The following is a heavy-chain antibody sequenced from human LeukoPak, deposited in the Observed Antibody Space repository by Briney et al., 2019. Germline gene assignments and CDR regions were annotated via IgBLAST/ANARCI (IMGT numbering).Heavy chain of an antibody. V-gene: IGHV3-33*01. CDR1: GFTFSSYG. J-gene: IGHJ4*02. CDR2: IWYDGSNK. D-gene: IGHD6-19*01. CDR3: ARDGGIAVAGGYFDY. Sequence: GGSLRLSCAASGFTFSSYGMHWVSQAPGKGLEWVAVIWYDGSNKYYADSVKGRFTISRDNSKNTMYLQMNSLRAEDTAVYYCARDGGIAVAGGYFDYWCQGTLVTVSS.